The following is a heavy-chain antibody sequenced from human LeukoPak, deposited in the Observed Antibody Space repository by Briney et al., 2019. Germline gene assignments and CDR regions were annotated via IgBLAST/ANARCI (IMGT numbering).Heavy chain of an antibody. D-gene: IGHD1-26*01. Sequence: SETLSLTCIVSGGSINGYYWNWIRQPPGKRLEWIGYIYSSGTTNYNPSLKSRVTISVDTSKHQFSLKLTSVTAADTAMYYCARLRMWEVRYFGHWGQGTLVTVSS. J-gene: IGHJ4*02. V-gene: IGHV4-59*01. CDR1: GGSINGYY. CDR2: IYSSGTT. CDR3: ARLRMWEVRYFGH.